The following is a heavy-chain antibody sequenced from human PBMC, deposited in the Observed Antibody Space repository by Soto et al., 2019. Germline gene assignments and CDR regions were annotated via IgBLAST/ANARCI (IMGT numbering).Heavy chain of an antibody. J-gene: IGHJ4*02. Sequence: QVQLQESGPGLVKPSETLSLTCTVSGGSISSYYWSWIRQPPGKGLEWIGYIYYSGSTNYNPSLKSRVTISVDTSKNQFSVKLSSVTAADTAVYYCARREYYDSSPDYWGQGTLVTVSS. CDR2: IYYSGST. V-gene: IGHV4-59*08. CDR1: GGSISSYY. D-gene: IGHD3-3*01. CDR3: ARREYYDSSPDY.